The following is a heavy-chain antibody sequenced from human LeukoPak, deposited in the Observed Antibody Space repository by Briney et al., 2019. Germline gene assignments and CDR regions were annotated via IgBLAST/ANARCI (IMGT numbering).Heavy chain of an antibody. J-gene: IGHJ4*02. D-gene: IGHD2-21*02. V-gene: IGHV1-2*02. CDR1: GYTFTGYY. CDR3: ARDRRVVVTAHLDY. CDR2: INPNSGGT. Sequence: ASVKVSCKASGYTFTGYYMHWVRQAPGQGLEWVGWINPNSGGTNYAQKFQGRVTMTRDTSISTAYMELSRLRSDDTAVYYCARDRRVVVTAHLDYWGQGTLVTVSS.